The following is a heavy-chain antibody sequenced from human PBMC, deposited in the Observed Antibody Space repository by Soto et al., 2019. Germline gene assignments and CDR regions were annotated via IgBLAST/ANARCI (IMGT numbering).Heavy chain of an antibody. Sequence: EAQLLESGGGLVQPGGSLVLSCAASGFTFSSYAMSWVRQAPGKGLEWVSSISGGGNDASYAVSVKCRFTIARDNSRNTLYLQMSSLRADDTAIYYCARSLFLASTNTEPFDYWGQGALVTVSS. CDR2: ISGGGNDA. CDR3: ARSLFLASTNTEPFDY. J-gene: IGHJ4*02. CDR1: GFTFSSYA. D-gene: IGHD3-3*02. V-gene: IGHV3-23*01.